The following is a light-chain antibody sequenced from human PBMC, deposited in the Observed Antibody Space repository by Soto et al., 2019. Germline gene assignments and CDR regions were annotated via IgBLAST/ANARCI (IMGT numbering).Light chain of an antibody. Sequence: QSALTQPASVSGSPGQSVTISCTGTSSDVGGYNYVSWYQQHPGKAPKLMIYDVNNRPSGVSHRFSGSKSGNTASLTISGLQPEDEDDDYYTSYTSSSTLHVVFGGGTKVTVL. CDR3: TSYTSSSTLHVV. V-gene: IGLV2-14*03. J-gene: IGLJ2*01. CDR1: SSDVGGYNY. CDR2: DVN.